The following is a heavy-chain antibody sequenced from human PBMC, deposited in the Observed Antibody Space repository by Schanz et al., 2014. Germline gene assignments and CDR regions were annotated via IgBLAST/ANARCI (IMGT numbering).Heavy chain of an antibody. J-gene: IGHJ4*02. D-gene: IGHD2-2*01. Sequence: QVQLVESGGGVVQPGRSLRLSCAGSGFSFSDYGMHWVRQAPGRGLEWVAFIRYDGSTRYYADSVKGRFTISRDNSKNTLYVQMNSLRAEDTAVYYCAKSMYSTSWAFDFWGQGAQVTVSS. CDR1: GFSFSDYG. V-gene: IGHV3-30*02. CDR2: IRYDGSTR. CDR3: AKSMYSTSWAFDF.